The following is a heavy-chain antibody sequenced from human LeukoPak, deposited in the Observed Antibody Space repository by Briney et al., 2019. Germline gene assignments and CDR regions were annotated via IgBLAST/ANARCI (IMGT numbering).Heavy chain of an antibody. Sequence: QTGGSLRLSCTASGFTFGDYAMSWVRQAPGKGLEWVGFIRSKAYGGITEYAASVKGRFTISRDDSKNTLFLQMNSLKTEDTAVYYCTLGSTGTDYWGQGTLVTVSS. D-gene: IGHD1-26*01. CDR1: GFTFGDYA. J-gene: IGHJ4*02. CDR2: IRSKAYGGIT. CDR3: TLGSTGTDY. V-gene: IGHV3-49*04.